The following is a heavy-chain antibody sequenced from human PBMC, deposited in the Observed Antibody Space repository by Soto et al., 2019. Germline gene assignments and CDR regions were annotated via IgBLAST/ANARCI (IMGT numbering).Heavy chain of an antibody. CDR3: ARDELHLGELSH. CDR1: GYTFTSYA. J-gene: IGHJ4*02. Sequence: AXVKVSYKASGYTFTSYAMNWVRQAPGQRLEWMGWINAGNGNTKYSQKFQGRVTITRDTSANTAYMELSSLRSEDTAVYYCARDELHLGELSHWGQGTLVTVSS. CDR2: INAGNGNT. D-gene: IGHD3-16*02. V-gene: IGHV1-3*01.